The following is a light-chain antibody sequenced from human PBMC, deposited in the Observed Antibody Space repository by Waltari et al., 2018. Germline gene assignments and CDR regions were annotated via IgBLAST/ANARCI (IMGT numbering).Light chain of an antibody. Sequence: EILLTQSPATLSLSPGKRATLSCRASQSITNYLAWYQQKPGQAPRLLIYDSIKRATGIPARFSGGGSGTDFTLTITSLEPEDFAFYYCQHRSTWPTTFGGGTNVVL. J-gene: IGKJ4*01. CDR2: DSI. CDR3: QHRSTWPTT. V-gene: IGKV3-11*01. CDR1: QSITNY.